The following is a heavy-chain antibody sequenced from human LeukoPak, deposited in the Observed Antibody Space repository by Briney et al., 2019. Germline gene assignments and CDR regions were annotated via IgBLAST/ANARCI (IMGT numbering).Heavy chain of an antibody. D-gene: IGHD6-19*01. CDR3: APTRHRAGEWFDP. V-gene: IGHV3-48*03. CDR2: ISSSGSTI. Sequence: PGGSLRLSCAASGFTFSSYEMNWVRQAPGKGLEWVSYISSSGSTIYYADSVKGRFTISRDNSKNTLYLQMNSLRAEDTAVYYCAPTRHRAGEWFDPWGQGTLVTVPS. CDR1: GFTFSSYE. J-gene: IGHJ5*02.